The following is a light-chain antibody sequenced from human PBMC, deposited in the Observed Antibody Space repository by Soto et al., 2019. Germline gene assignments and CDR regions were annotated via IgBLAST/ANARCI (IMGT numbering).Light chain of an antibody. CDR3: QQGYSTPIT. CDR1: QSISSY. V-gene: IGKV1-39*01. J-gene: IGKJ5*01. Sequence: DIQMTQSPSSLSASVGDRVAITCRASQSISSYLKWYQQKPGKAPKVLIYAASNLQSGVPSRFSGSGSGTDFALTISSLQPEDFATDYCQQGYSTPITFGQGTRLEIK. CDR2: AAS.